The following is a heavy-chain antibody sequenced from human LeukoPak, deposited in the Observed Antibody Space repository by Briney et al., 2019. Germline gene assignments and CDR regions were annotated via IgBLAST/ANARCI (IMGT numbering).Heavy chain of an antibody. D-gene: IGHD3-22*01. CDR3: TRGSIAYYYMDV. V-gene: IGHV4-59*01. Sequence: KPSETLSLTSTVSGGSISSYYWSWIRQPPGKGLEWIGNIYYSGSTNYNPSLKSRVTISVDTSKNQFSLKLSSVTAADTAVYYCTRGSIAYYYMDVWGKGTTVTISS. J-gene: IGHJ6*03. CDR2: IYYSGST. CDR1: GGSISSYY.